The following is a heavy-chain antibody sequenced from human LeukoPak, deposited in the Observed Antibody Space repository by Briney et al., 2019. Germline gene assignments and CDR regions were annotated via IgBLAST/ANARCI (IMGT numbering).Heavy chain of an antibody. CDR3: ARDKGIALPPMDI. CDR2: IIPIFGTA. Sequence: SVKVSCKASGGTFTSYAISWVRQAPGQGLEWMGGIIPIFGTANYAQKFPGRVTITADESTSTAYMELSSLRSEDTAVYYCARDKGIALPPMDIGGQGTMVTVSS. J-gene: IGHJ3*02. V-gene: IGHV1-69*01. CDR1: GGTFTSYA.